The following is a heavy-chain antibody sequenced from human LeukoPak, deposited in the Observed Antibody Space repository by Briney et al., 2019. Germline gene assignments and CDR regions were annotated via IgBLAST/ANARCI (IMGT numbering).Heavy chain of an antibody. V-gene: IGHV3-21*01. CDR2: ISSSSSYT. D-gene: IGHD6-13*01. CDR1: GFPFSSYS. Sequence: GGSLRLSCSASGFPFSSYSMNWARHAPGKGLEGVSSISSSSSYTDYADSVKGRFTISRDNAKNSLYLQMNSLRAEDTAVYYCARDWGRYSSSWYGSYWGQGTLVTVSS. CDR3: ARDWGRYSSSWYGSY. J-gene: IGHJ4*02.